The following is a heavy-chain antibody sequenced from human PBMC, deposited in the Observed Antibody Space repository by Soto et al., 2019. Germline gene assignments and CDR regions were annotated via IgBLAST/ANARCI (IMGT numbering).Heavy chain of an antibody. V-gene: IGHV1-3*01. Sequence: GASVKVSCKASGYTFTSYLMHWVRQAPGQRLEWMGWINAGNGNTKYSQKFQGRVTITRDTSASTVYMEMSSLTSEDTALYYCARGIAVAVHYWGQGTLVTVSS. J-gene: IGHJ4*02. CDR2: INAGNGNT. CDR1: GYTFTSYL. D-gene: IGHD6-19*01. CDR3: ARGIAVAVHY.